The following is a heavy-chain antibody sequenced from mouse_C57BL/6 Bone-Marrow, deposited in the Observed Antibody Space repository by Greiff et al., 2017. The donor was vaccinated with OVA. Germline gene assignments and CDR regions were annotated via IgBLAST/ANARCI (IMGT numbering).Heavy chain of an antibody. Sequence: VQLQQSGPELVKPGASVKISCKASGYAFSSSWMNWVKQRPGKGLEWIGRIYPGDGDTNYNGKFKGKATLTADKSSSTAYMQRSSLTSEDSAVYFCARGQLRLRGYFDYWGQGTTLTVSS. CDR2: IYPGDGDT. J-gene: IGHJ2*01. D-gene: IGHD3-2*02. CDR3: ARGQLRLRGYFDY. CDR1: GYAFSSSW. V-gene: IGHV1-82*01.